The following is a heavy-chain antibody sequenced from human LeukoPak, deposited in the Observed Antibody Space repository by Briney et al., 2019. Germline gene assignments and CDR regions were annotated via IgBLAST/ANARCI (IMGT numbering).Heavy chain of an antibody. J-gene: IGHJ4*02. CDR3: ARVETVQLWRAYFDY. D-gene: IGHD5-18*01. CDR2: ISGSGGST. Sequence: PGGSLRLSCAASGFTFSSYSMNWVRQAPGKGLEWVSAISGSGGSTYYADSVKGRFTISRDNSKNTLYLQMNSLRAEDTAVYYCARVETVQLWRAYFDYWGQGTLVTVSS. CDR1: GFTFSSYS. V-gene: IGHV3-23*01.